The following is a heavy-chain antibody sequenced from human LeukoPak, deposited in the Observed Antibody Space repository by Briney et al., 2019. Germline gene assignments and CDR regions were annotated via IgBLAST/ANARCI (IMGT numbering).Heavy chain of an antibody. V-gene: IGHV3-7*01. J-gene: IGHJ6*03. CDR2: IKQDGSEK. CDR3: AKASSYGGGYYYMDV. Sequence: GGSLRLSCAASGFNFINYWMNWVRQAPGKGLEWVANIKQDGSEKYYVDSVKGRFTISRDNAKNSLYLQMNSLRAEDTAVYYCAKASSYGGGYYYMDVWGKGTTVTISS. D-gene: IGHD1-26*01. CDR1: GFNFINYW.